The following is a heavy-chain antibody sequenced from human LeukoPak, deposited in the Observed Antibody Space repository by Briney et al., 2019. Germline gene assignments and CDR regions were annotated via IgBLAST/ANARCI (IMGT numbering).Heavy chain of an antibody. D-gene: IGHD3-22*01. J-gene: IGHJ4*02. V-gene: IGHV3-23*01. CDR1: GFTFSSYA. CDR3: AKDREGMVIVDSFDY. CDR2: ISGSGGST. Sequence: PGGSLRLSCAASGFTFSSYAMSWVRQAPGKGLEWVSAISGSGGSTYYADSVKGRFTISRDNSKNTLYLQMNSLRAEDTAVCYCAKDREGMVIVDSFDYWGQGTLVTVSS.